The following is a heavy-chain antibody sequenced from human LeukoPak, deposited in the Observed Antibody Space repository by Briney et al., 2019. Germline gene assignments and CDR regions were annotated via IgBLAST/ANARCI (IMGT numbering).Heavy chain of an antibody. Sequence: PGGSLRPSCAASGFTFSSYGMHWVRQAPGKGLEWVAFIRYDGSNKYYADSVKGRFTISRDNSENTLYLQMNSLRAEDTAVYYCAKVVVVTAIWGAFDYWGQGTLVTVSS. CDR3: AKVVVVTAIWGAFDY. D-gene: IGHD2-21*02. J-gene: IGHJ4*02. CDR2: IRYDGSNK. V-gene: IGHV3-30*02. CDR1: GFTFSSYG.